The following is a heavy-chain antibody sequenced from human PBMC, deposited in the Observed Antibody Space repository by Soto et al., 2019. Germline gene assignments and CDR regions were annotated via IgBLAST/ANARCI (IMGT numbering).Heavy chain of an antibody. Sequence: QVQLQESGPGLVKPSQTLSLTCTVSGGSINSRGYYWSWIRQHPGKGLEWIGLIYYIGGTYYNPSLKSRISISVATAKSQFSLNLSSMTAADTAIYYCARFGSDAGFDYWGQGTLVTVSS. V-gene: IGHV4-31*03. CDR1: GGSINSRGYY. CDR2: IYYIGGT. CDR3: ARFGSDAGFDY. D-gene: IGHD3-10*01. J-gene: IGHJ4*02.